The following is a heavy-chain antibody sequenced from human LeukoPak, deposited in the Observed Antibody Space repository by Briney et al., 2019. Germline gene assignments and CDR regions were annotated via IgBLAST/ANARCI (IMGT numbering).Heavy chain of an antibody. V-gene: IGHV3-74*01. D-gene: IGHD3-22*01. Sequence: GGSLRLSCAASAFTFSNYWMHWVRQAPGKGLVWVSRINSVGTSTSYADSVKGRFTISRDTAKNTLYLQMNSLRAEDTAVYYCARDPDLSGYSFFDYWGQGTLVTVSS. J-gene: IGHJ4*02. CDR1: AFTFSNYW. CDR3: ARDPDLSGYSFFDY. CDR2: INSVGTST.